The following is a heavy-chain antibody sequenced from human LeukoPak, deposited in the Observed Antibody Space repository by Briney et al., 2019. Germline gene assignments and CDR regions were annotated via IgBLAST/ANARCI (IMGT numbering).Heavy chain of an antibody. V-gene: IGHV1-2*02. CDR1: GYTLTGYY. CDR2: INPHRGGT. D-gene: IGHD2-15*01. J-gene: IGHJ4*02. CDR3: ARADLCSGGRCYVTHFDF. Sequence: EASVQVSCKASGYTLTGYYMHWVRQAPGQGLEWMGWINPHRGGTNYAQKFQGRVTMTRDTSTSTAYMELSRLRADDTAGYISARADLCSGGRCYVTHFDFWGQRTRVSVSS.